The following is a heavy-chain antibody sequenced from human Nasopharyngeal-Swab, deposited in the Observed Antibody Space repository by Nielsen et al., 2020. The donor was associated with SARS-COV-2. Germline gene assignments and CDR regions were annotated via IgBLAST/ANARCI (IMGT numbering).Heavy chain of an antibody. CDR3: ARGPVEQSYLDY. D-gene: IGHD1-26*01. V-gene: IGHV1-69*10. J-gene: IGHJ4*02. Sequence: SVKVSCKASGGTFSSYAISWVRQAPGQGLEWMGGIIPILGIANYAQKFQGRVTITADKSTSTAYMELSSLRSEDTAVYYCARGPVEQSYLDYWGQGTLVTVSS. CDR2: IIPILGIA. CDR1: GGTFSSYA.